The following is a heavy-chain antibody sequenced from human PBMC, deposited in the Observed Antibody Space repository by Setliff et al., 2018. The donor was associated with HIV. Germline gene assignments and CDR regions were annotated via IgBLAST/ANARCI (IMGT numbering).Heavy chain of an antibody. J-gene: IGHJ3*01. V-gene: IGHV1-69*13. CDR1: GYTFTSYG. D-gene: IGHD3-22*01. CDR2: IIPILGTA. CDR3: AREEYDRDF. Sequence: SVKVSCKASGYTFTSYGISWVRQAPGQGLEWMGGIIPILGTASYAQRFQGRVTIIADESTSTAYMELTSLRSEDTAVYYCAREEYDRDFWGQGTKVTVSS.